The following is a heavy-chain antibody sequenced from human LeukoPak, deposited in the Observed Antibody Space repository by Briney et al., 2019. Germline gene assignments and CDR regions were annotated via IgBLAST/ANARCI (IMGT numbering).Heavy chain of an antibody. CDR3: ARMGASGSFSFDY. J-gene: IGHJ4*02. D-gene: IGHD1-26*01. V-gene: IGHV4-59*08. Sequence: SETLSLTCTASGGSISSYYWSWLRQPPGKGLEWIGYIYYSGSTNYNPSLKSRVTISVDTSKNQFSLKLSSVTAADTAVYYCARMGASGSFSFDYWGQGTLVTVSS. CDR2: IYYSGST. CDR1: GGSISSYY.